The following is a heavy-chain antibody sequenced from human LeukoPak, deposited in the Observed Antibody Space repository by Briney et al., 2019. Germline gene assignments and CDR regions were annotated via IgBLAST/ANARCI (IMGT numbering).Heavy chain of an antibody. D-gene: IGHD6-19*01. J-gene: IGHJ4*02. CDR3: ARVAYSSGWYYFDY. CDR1: GYTFTSYA. V-gene: IGHV1-69*13. Sequence: SVKVSCKASGYTFTSYAISWVRQAPGQGLEWMGGIIPIFGTANYAQKFQGRVTITADESTSTAYMELSSLRSEDTAVYYCARVAYSSGWYYFDYWGQGTLVTVSS. CDR2: IIPIFGTA.